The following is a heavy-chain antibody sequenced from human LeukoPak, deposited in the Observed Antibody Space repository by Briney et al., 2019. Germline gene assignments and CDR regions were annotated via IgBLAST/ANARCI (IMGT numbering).Heavy chain of an antibody. V-gene: IGHV1-69*04. CDR2: IIPILGIA. Sequence: SVKVSCKASGGTFSSYAISWVRQAPGQGLEWMGRIIPILGIANYAQKFQGRVTITADKSTSTAYMELSSLRSEDTAVYYCTVPQSGGNWFDPWGPGTLVTVSS. CDR1: GGTFSSYA. D-gene: IGHD3-16*01. J-gene: IGHJ5*02. CDR3: TVPQSGGNWFDP.